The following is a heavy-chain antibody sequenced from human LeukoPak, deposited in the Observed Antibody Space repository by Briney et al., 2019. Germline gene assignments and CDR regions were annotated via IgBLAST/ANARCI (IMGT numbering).Heavy chain of an antibody. D-gene: IGHD2-15*01. Sequence: GGSLRLACAASGLTFSSYGMHWVRQAPGKGLEWVAFIRYDGSNKYYADSVKGRFTISRDNFKNTLYLQMNSLRVEDTAVYYCVKGGYCSGGSCYYALIDYWGQGALVTVSS. V-gene: IGHV3-30*02. J-gene: IGHJ4*02. CDR3: VKGGYCSGGSCYYALIDY. CDR2: IRYDGSNK. CDR1: GLTFSSYG.